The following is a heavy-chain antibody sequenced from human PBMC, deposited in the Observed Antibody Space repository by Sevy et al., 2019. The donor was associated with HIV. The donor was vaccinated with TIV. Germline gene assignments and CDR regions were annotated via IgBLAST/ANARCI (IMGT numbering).Heavy chain of an antibody. V-gene: IGHV3-7*03. CDR3: ARDLVATIRADYYYYYGMDV. Sequence: GGSLRLSCAASGFTFSSYAMTWVRQAPGKGLEWVANIKQDGSEKYYVDSVKGRFTISRDNAKNSLYLQMNSLRAEDTAVYYCARDLVATIRADYYYYYGMDVWGQGTTVTVSS. D-gene: IGHD5-12*01. CDR2: IKQDGSEK. CDR1: GFTFSSYA. J-gene: IGHJ6*02.